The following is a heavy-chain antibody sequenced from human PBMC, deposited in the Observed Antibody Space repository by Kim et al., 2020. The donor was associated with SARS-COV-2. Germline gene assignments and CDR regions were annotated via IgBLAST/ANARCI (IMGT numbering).Heavy chain of an antibody. D-gene: IGHD1-1*01. CDR1: GGSFSGYY. J-gene: IGHJ4*02. CDR2: INHSGST. V-gene: IGHV4-34*01. Sequence: SETLSLTCAVYGGSFSGYYWSWIRQPPGKGLEWIGEINHSGSTNYNPSLKSRVTISVDTSKNQFSLKLSSVTAAGTAVYYCARVAGTRRNWNADYWGQGTLVTVAS. CDR3: ARVAGTRRNWNADY.